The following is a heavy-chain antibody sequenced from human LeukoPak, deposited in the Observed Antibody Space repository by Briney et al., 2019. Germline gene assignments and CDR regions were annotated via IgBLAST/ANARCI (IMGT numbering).Heavy chain of an antibody. CDR1: GFTFSSYW. V-gene: IGHV3-74*01. CDR2: LNGDGDYT. J-gene: IGHJ4*02. D-gene: IGHD5-24*01. CDR3: ARDTGRDGLF. Sequence: GGSLRLSCAVSGFTFSSYWMYWVRQAPEKGLVWVSRLNGDGDYTNYEDSVRGRFTISRDNAKNTLYLQMNSLRADDTAVYYCARDTGRDGLFWGQGTLVTVSS.